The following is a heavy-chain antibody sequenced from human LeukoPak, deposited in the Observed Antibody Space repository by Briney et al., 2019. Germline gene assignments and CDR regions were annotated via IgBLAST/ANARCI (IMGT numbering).Heavy chain of an antibody. CDR2: IYHSGST. D-gene: IGHD3-3*01. CDR1: GYSISSGYY. V-gene: IGHV4-38-2*01. Sequence: SETLSLTCAVSGYSISSGYYWGWIRQPPGKGLEWIGSIYHSGSTYYNPSLKSRVTISVDTSKNQFSLKLSSVTAADTAVYYCARHNNFWSGYYTHNIFDYWGQGTLLTVSS. CDR3: ARHNNFWSGYYTHNIFDY. J-gene: IGHJ4*02.